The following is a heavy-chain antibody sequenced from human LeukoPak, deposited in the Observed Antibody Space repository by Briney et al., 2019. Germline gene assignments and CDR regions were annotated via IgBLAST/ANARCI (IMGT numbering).Heavy chain of an antibody. J-gene: IGHJ3*02. V-gene: IGHV4-39*01. Sequence: SETLSLTCIVSGGSISSSSYYWGWIRQPPGKGLEWIGSIFYSGNTYYNPSLKSRVTISVDTSKNQFSLKLSSVTAADTAVYYCARHSGWSGHLDAFDIWGQETMVTVSS. CDR1: GGSISSSSYY. CDR2: IFYSGNT. D-gene: IGHD3-3*01. CDR3: ARHSGWSGHLDAFDI.